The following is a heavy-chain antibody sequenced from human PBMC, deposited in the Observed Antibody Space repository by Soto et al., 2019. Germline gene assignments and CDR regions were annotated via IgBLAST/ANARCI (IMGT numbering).Heavy chain of an antibody. V-gene: IGHV4-59*01. CDR2: VYQSGDT. CDR1: GGSMSDYY. J-gene: IGHJ4*02. D-gene: IGHD7-27*01. CDR3: ARVKNWAEFDY. Sequence: QVQLQESGPGLVKPSETLSLTCTVSGGSMSDYYWTWIRQPPGKGLEWIGYVYQSGDTNYNPSLKSRVTMSMDASEKQFSLTLTSVTAADTALYYCARVKNWAEFDYWGQGALVTVSP.